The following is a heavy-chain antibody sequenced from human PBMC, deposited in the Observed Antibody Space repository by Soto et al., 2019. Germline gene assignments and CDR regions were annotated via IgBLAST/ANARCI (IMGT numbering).Heavy chain of an antibody. CDR2: IYYSGST. Sequence: TSETLSLTCAVYGGSFSGYYWSWIRQPPGKGLEWIGYIYYSGSTNYNPSLKSRVTISVDTSKNQFSLKLSSVTAADTAVYYCARANYDILTGYYTRWFDPWGQGTLVTVS. V-gene: IGHV4-59*01. D-gene: IGHD3-9*01. J-gene: IGHJ5*02. CDR3: ARANYDILTGYYTRWFDP. CDR1: GGSFSGYY.